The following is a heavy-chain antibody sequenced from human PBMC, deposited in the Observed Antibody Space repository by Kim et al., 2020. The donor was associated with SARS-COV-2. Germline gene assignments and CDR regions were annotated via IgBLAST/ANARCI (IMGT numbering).Heavy chain of an antibody. D-gene: IGHD3-22*01. CDR1: GYSFTSYW. J-gene: IGHJ3*02. CDR2: IYPGDSDT. V-gene: IGHV5-51*01. Sequence: GESLKISCKGSGYSFTSYWIGWVRQMPGKGLEWMGIIYPGDSDTRYSPSFQGQVTISADKSISTAYLQWSSLKASDTAMYYCASLGSGYYDSSGYSPEERTFDIWGQGTMVTVSS. CDR3: ASLGSGYYDSSGYSPEERTFDI.